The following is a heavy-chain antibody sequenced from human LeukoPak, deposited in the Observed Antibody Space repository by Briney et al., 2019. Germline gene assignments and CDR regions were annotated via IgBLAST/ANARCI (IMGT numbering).Heavy chain of an antibody. D-gene: IGHD4-17*01. CDR2: IYYSGNT. CDR1: GASISSFY. Sequence: SETLSLTCTVSGASISSFYWTWIPQPPGKGLERRGNIYYSGNTNYNPPLKSRVTISVDTSKTQFSRKLSSVTAADTAVYFCARGLRWSDFWGQGTLVTVSS. J-gene: IGHJ5*01. CDR3: ARGLRWSDF. V-gene: IGHV4-59*01.